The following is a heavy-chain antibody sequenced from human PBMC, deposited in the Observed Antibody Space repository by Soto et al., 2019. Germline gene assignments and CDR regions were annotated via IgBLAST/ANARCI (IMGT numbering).Heavy chain of an antibody. CDR2: MNPNSGNT. CDR3: ARGPMSCTSSSCPYFFDY. D-gene: IGHD2-2*01. V-gene: IGHV1-8*01. CDR1: GYTFTNYD. Sequence: QVQLVQSGAEVKKPGASVKVSCKASGYTFTNYDINWVRQATGQGLEWMGWMNPNSGNTGYAQKLQGRVTMTRNTSMSTASMELSSLGSEDTAVYYCARGPMSCTSSSCPYFFDYWAQGTLVTVSS. J-gene: IGHJ4*02.